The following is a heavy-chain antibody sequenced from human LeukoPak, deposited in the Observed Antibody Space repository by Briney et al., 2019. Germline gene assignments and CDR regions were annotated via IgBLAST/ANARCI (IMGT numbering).Heavy chain of an antibody. J-gene: IGHJ6*02. D-gene: IGHD1-26*01. CDR1: GFTFSDYS. CDR3: AKGHPGDAYYCYYGMDV. Sequence: GGSLRLSCAASGFTFSDYSMSWVRQAPGKGLEWVSALSGSGGTTYSADSVKGRFTISRDNSKNTLYLQMNSLRAEDTAVYYCAKGHPGDAYYCYYGMDVWGQGTTVTVSS. CDR2: LSGSGGTT. V-gene: IGHV3-23*01.